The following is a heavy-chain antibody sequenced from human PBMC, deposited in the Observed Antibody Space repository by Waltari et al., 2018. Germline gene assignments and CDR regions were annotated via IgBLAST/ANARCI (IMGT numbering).Heavy chain of an antibody. Sequence: QVQLVESGGGVVQPGGSLRLSCAASGFTFSSYGMHWVRQAPGKGLEWVAFIRYDGSNKYYADSVKGRFTISRDKSKNTLYLQMNRLRAEETAVYYCARGGDYYYYMDVWGKGTTVTVSS. J-gene: IGHJ6*03. CDR3: ARGGDYYYYMDV. CDR2: IRYDGSNK. CDR1: GFTFSSYG. D-gene: IGHD3-16*01. V-gene: IGHV3-30*02.